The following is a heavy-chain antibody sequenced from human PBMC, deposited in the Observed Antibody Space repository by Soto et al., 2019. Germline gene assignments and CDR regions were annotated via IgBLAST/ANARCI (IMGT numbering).Heavy chain of an antibody. D-gene: IGHD3-9*01. CDR2: INAGNGNT. CDR3: ARSVLRYFDWLSL. J-gene: IGHJ5*02. V-gene: IGHV1-3*01. CDR1: GYTFTSYA. Sequence: EASVKVSCKASGYTFTSYAMHWVRQAPGQRLEWMGWINAGNGNTKYSQKFQGRVTITRDTSASTAYMELSSLRSEDTAVYYCARSVLRYFDWLSLWGQGTLVTVSS.